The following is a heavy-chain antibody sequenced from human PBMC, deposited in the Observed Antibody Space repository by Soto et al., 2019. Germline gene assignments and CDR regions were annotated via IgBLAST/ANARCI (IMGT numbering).Heavy chain of an antibody. V-gene: IGHV1-18*01. CDR2: ISAYNGNT. CDR1: GYTFTSYG. J-gene: IGHJ6*02. D-gene: IGHD4-17*01. CDR3: ARGGFTGTTAGGGDYYYYGMDV. Sequence: QVQLVQSGAEVKKPGASVKVSCKASGYTFTSYGISWVRQAPGQGLEWMGWISAYNGNTNYAQKLQGRVTMTTDTSTSTAYREVGSRRSEDTAVYYCARGGFTGTTAGGGDYYYYGMDVWGQGTTVTVSS.